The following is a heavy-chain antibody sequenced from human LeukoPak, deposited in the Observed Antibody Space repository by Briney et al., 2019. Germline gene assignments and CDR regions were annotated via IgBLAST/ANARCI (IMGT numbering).Heavy chain of an antibody. D-gene: IGHD2-21*02. V-gene: IGHV4-34*01. CDR3: ARAAGVGTAIPRPRYCSDY. CDR2: INYNGST. Sequence: SETLPVTCAVSVGSFSGYYWSGIRSPPGRGLDWIGEINYNGSTNSKPSLKSRGTISVDTSKNQCSLKLNSVTAADTAVYYCARAAGVGTAIPRPRYCSDYWGQGTLVTVPS. CDR1: VGSFSGYY. J-gene: IGHJ4*02.